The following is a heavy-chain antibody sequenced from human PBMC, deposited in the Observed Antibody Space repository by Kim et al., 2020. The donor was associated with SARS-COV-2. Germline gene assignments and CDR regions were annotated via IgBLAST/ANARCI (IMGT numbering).Heavy chain of an antibody. V-gene: IGHV4-59*13. Sequence: SETLSLTCTVSGGSMSYYYWSWIRQPPGKGLEWIGFIYYTGQTNYNPSLRSRVTISLDTSQMQFSLKLDSVTAADTAVYYCARDVMATYWGLVTLVSVSS. CDR3: ARDVMATY. CDR2: IYYTGQT. J-gene: IGHJ4*02. CDR1: GGSMSYYY. D-gene: IGHD2-8*01.